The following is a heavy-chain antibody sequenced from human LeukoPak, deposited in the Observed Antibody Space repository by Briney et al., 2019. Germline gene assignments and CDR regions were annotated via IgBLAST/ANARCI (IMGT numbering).Heavy chain of an antibody. J-gene: IGHJ3*02. V-gene: IGHV4-59*01. Sequence: SATLSLTCTVSGGSISSYYWSWIRQPPGKGLEWIGYIYYSGSTNYNPSLKSRVTISVDTSKNQFSLKLSSVTAADTAVYYCARDGRYNWNDGPTGAFDIWGQGTMVTVSS. D-gene: IGHD1-20*01. CDR2: IYYSGST. CDR1: GGSISSYY. CDR3: ARDGRYNWNDGPTGAFDI.